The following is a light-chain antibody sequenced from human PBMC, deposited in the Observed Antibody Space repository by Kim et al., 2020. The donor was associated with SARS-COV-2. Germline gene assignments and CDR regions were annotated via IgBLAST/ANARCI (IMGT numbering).Light chain of an antibody. CDR1: NIGSKS. J-gene: IGLJ3*02. V-gene: IGLV3-21*04. Sequence: APGKTARITCGGHNIGSKSVLWYQQKPGQAPVLVIYYDSDRPSGIPERFSGSNSGNTATLTISRVEAGDEADYYCQVWDSSSDHWVFGGGTQLTVL. CDR3: QVWDSSSDHWV. CDR2: YDS.